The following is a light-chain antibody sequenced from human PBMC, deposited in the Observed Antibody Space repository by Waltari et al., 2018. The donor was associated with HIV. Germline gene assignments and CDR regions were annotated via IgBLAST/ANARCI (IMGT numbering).Light chain of an antibody. V-gene: IGKV3-20*01. CDR3: QQYGSSPQT. CDR2: GAS. CDR1: QSVSSSY. J-gene: IGKJ2*01. Sequence: VLTQSPGTLSLSPGDRATLSCRASQSVSSSYLAWYQQKPGQAPRLLIYGASSRATGIPDRFSGSGSGTDFTLTISRLEPEDFAVYYCQQYGSSPQTFGQGTKLEIK.